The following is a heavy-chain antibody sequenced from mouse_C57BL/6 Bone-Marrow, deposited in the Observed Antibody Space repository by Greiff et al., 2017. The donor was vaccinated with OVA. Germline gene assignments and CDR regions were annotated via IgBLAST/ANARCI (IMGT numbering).Heavy chain of an antibody. CDR1: GYSFTGYF. Sequence: VQLQQSGPELVKPGDSVKISCKASGYSFTGYFMNWVMQSHGKSLEWIGRINPYNGDTFYNQKFKGKATLTVDKSSSTAHMELRSLTSEDSAVYYCARSVEDGYPWFAYWGQGTLVTVSA. CDR3: ARSVEDGYPWFAY. J-gene: IGHJ3*01. D-gene: IGHD2-3*01. CDR2: INPYNGDT. V-gene: IGHV1-20*01.